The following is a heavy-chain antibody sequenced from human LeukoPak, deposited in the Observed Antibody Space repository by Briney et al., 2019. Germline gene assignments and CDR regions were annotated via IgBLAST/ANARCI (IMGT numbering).Heavy chain of an antibody. CDR2: IYTSGST. CDR3: ARAKYSSSWYGYYMDV. J-gene: IGHJ6*03. V-gene: IGHV4-4*07. D-gene: IGHD6-13*01. CDR1: GGSISSYY. Sequence: PSETLSLTCTVSGGSISSYYWSWIRQPAGKGLEWIGRIYTSGSTNYNPSLKSRVTISVDTSKNQFSLKLSSVTAADTAVYYCARAKYSSSWYGYYMDVWGKGTTVTISS.